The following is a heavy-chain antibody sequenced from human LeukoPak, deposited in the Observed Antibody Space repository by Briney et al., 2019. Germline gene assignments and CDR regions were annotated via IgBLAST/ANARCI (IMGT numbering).Heavy chain of an antibody. V-gene: IGHV1-2*06. CDR2: INPNSGGT. J-gene: IGHJ4*02. CDR1: GYTFTSYG. D-gene: IGHD3-3*01. CDR3: ARLLEWLSDDY. Sequence: ASVTVSCKASGYTFTSYGISWVRQAPGQGLEWMGRINPNSGGTNYAQKFQGRVTMTRDTSISTAYMELSRLRSDDTAVYYCARLLEWLSDDYWGQGTLVTVSS.